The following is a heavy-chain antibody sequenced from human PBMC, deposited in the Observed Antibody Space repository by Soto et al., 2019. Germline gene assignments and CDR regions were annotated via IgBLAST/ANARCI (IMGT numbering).Heavy chain of an antibody. CDR2: IYYSGST. V-gene: IGHV4-39*01. D-gene: IGHD6-19*01. J-gene: IGHJ6*03. CDR1: GGSISSSSYY. CDR3: ARLAAVAGTDYYYYYMDV. Sequence: SETLSLTCTVSGGSISSSSYYWGWTRQPPGKGLEWIGSIYYSGSTYYNPSLKSRVTISVDTSKNQFSLKLSSVTAADTAVYYCARLAAVAGTDYYYYYMDVWGKGTTVTVSS.